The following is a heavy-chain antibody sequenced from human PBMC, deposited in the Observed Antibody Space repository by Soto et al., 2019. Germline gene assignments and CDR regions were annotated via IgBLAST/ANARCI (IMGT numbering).Heavy chain of an antibody. CDR1: GGSISSGGYY. CDR3: ASEPTGYCSSTSCYYY. J-gene: IGHJ4*02. CDR2: IYYSGST. V-gene: IGHV4-31*03. D-gene: IGHD2-2*03. Sequence: SETLSLTCTVSGGSISSGGYYWSWIRQHPGKGLEWIGYIYYSGSTYYNPSLKSRVTISVDTSKNQFSLKLSSVTAADTAVYYCASEPTGYCSSTSCYYYWGQGTLVTVSS.